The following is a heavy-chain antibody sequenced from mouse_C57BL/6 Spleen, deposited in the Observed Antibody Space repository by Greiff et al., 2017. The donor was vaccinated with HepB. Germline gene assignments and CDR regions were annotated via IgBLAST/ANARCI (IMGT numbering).Heavy chain of an antibody. D-gene: IGHD1-1*01. V-gene: IGHV1-50*01. CDR2: IDPSDSYT. Sequence: VQLQQPGAELVKPGASVKLSCKASGYTFTSYWMQWVKQRPGQGLEWIGEIDPSDSYTNYNQKFKGKATLTVDTSSSTAYMQLSSLTSEDSAVYYCASHYYGSSPYYFDYWGQGTTLTVSS. CDR1: GYTFTSYW. CDR3: ASHYYGSSPYYFDY. J-gene: IGHJ2*01.